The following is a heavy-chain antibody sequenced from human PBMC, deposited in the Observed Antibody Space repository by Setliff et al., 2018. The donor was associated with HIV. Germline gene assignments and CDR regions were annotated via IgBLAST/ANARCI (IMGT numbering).Heavy chain of an antibody. Sequence: SETLSLTCTVSGGSITSSTYYWDWIRQPPGKGLEWIGSIFYSGSTYYNPSVKSRVTISIDTSKNQFSLRLNSVTAADTAVYYCARDHKYYYDSSGLDYWGQGTLVTVS. J-gene: IGHJ4*02. V-gene: IGHV4-39*07. CDR1: GGSITSSTYY. D-gene: IGHD3-22*01. CDR3: ARDHKYYYDSSGLDY. CDR2: IFYSGST.